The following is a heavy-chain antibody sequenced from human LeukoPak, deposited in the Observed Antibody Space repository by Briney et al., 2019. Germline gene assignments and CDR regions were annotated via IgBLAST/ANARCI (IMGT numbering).Heavy chain of an antibody. CDR1: GYSISSGYY. CDR2: IYHSGNS. J-gene: IGHJ4*02. D-gene: IGHD6-19*01. CDR3: ARRAGSGWPTFDY. V-gene: IGHV4-38-2*01. Sequence: PSETLSLTCAVSGYSISSGYYWGWVRPPPGKGLEWIGSIYHSGNSYYNPSLRSRVTISVDTSKNQFFLKVSSVTAADTAVYYCARRAGSGWPTFDYWGQGTLVTVSS.